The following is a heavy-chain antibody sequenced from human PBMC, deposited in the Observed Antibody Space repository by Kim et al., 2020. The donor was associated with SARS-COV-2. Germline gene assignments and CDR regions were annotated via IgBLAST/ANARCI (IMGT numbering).Heavy chain of an antibody. CDR1: GGSISSSSYY. CDR2: IYYSGST. V-gene: IGHV4-39*01. D-gene: IGHD3-10*01. CDR3: ASHMGRDAFDI. Sequence: SETLSLTCTVSGGSISSSSYYWGWIRQPPGKGLEWIGSIYYSGSTYYNPSLKSRVTISVDTSKNQFSLKLSSVTAADTAVYYCASHMGRDAFDIWGQGTMVTVSS. J-gene: IGHJ3*02.